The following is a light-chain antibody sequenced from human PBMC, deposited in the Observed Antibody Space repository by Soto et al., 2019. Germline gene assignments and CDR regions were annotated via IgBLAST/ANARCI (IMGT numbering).Light chain of an antibody. Sequence: VLAQPPSASGTPGQRVIISCSGTSANIGNNFVCWYQHLPGMAPKLLIYSTDQRPSGVPDRFSGSKSGTSASLAISGLRSEDEADYYCVAWDDSLSGLVFGTGTKVTVL. CDR3: VAWDDSLSGLV. CDR1: SANIGNNF. CDR2: STD. V-gene: IGLV1-47*02. J-gene: IGLJ1*01.